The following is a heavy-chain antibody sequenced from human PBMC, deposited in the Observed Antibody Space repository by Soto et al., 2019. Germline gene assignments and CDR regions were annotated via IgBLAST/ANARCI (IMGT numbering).Heavy chain of an antibody. CDR1: GGSISSYY. CDR3: ARTRWAGL. J-gene: IGHJ2*01. Sequence: SETLSLTCTVSGGSISSYYWSWIRQPPGKGLEWIGYIYYTGITNYNPSLKSRVTISVDTSKNQFSLKLSSVTAADTAVYYCARTRWAGLWGRGTLVTVSS. CDR2: IYYTGIT. V-gene: IGHV4-59*01.